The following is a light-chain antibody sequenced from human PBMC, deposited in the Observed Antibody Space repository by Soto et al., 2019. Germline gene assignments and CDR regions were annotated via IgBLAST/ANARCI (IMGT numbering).Light chain of an antibody. J-gene: IGKJ5*01. CDR1: QRIFSY. Sequence: ITQSPLSLPVTLGQPASISCRASQRIFSYLNWYQQKPRKAPKLLIYGASNLHSGVSSRFSGSGSGTDFTLPISALQPDDVATYYCQQSYSTPPITFGQGTRLEIK. V-gene: IGKV1-39*01. CDR3: QQSYSTPPIT. CDR2: GAS.